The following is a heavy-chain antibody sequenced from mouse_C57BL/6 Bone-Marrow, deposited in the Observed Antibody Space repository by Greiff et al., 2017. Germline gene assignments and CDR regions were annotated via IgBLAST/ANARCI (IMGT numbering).Heavy chain of an antibody. CDR1: GYAFSSSW. V-gene: IGHV1-82*01. CDR3: ARGRDSFAY. D-gene: IGHD3-3*01. CDR2: IYPGDGDT. J-gene: IGHJ3*01. Sequence: VQLVESGPELVKPGASVKISCKASGYAFSSSWMNWVKQRPGRGLEWIGRIYPGDGDTTYNGKFKGKATLTADKSSSTAYMQLSSLTSVDSAVYFCARGRDSFAYWGQGTLVTVSA.